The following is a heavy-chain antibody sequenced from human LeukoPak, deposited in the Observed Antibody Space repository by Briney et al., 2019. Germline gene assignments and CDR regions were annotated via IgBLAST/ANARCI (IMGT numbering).Heavy chain of an antibody. D-gene: IGHD6-13*01. J-gene: IGHJ5*02. CDR2: IYYSGST. Sequence: PSETLSLTCTVSGGSISSYYWGWIRQPPGKGLEWIGSIYYSGSTYYNPSLKSRVTISVDTSKNQFSLKLNSVTAADTAVFYCARAREGIAAAGANWFDPWGQGTLVTASS. CDR1: GGSISSYY. CDR3: ARAREGIAAAGANWFDP. V-gene: IGHV4-39*07.